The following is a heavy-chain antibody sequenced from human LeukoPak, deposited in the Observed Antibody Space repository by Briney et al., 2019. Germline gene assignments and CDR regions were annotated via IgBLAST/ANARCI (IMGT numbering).Heavy chain of an antibody. CDR2: ISSSSSYI. D-gene: IGHD3-22*01. V-gene: IGHV3-21*01. J-gene: IGHJ3*02. CDR3: AGDRYYYDSSGYQGAFDI. Sequence: GGSLRLSCAASGFTFSSYSMNWVRQAPGKGLEWVSSISSSSSYIYYADSVKGRFTISRDNAKNSLYLQMNSLRAEDTAVYYCAGDRYYYDSSGYQGAFDIWGQGTMVTVSS. CDR1: GFTFSSYS.